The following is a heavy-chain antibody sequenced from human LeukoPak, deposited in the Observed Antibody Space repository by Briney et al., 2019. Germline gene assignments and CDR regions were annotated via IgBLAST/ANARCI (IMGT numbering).Heavy chain of an antibody. Sequence: SETLSLTCAVYGGSFSGYYWSWIRQPPGKGLEWIGEINHSGRTNYNPSLKSRVTISVDTSKNQFSLKLSSVTAADTAVYYCAKVRRYYDSSGYYYWGQGTLVTVSS. J-gene: IGHJ4*02. CDR3: AKVRRYYDSSGYYY. D-gene: IGHD3-22*01. CDR1: GGSFSGYY. V-gene: IGHV4-34*01. CDR2: INHSGRT.